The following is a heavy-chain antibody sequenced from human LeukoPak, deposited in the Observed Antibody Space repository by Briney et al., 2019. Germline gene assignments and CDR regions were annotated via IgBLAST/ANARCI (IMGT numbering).Heavy chain of an antibody. V-gene: IGHV5-51*01. CDR3: ARHVTVTPSSLYYYMDV. D-gene: IGHD4-17*01. Sequence: GGSLKISCKGSGYSFTTYFIGWVRQMPGKGLEWVGVINPGDSHTTYSPSFQGHVTISADKSIGTAYLQWGSLKASDTAIYYCARHVTVTPSSLYYYMDVWGKGTTVIVSS. CDR2: INPGDSHT. CDR1: GYSFTTYF. J-gene: IGHJ6*03.